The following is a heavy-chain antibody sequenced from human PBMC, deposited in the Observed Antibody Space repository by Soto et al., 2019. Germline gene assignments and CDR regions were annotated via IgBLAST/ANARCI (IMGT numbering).Heavy chain of an antibody. Sequence: QVQLVESGGGVVQTGRSLRLSCAASGFTINIYGMHWVRQAPGKRLAWVAVISFAGTTTYYADSVKGRFIISRDNAKSTASLQMNTLRNEDTVVYDCAKVYQGGSSWYWVDPLGQGTLV. CDR1: GFTINIYG. CDR3: AKVYQGGSSWYWVDP. D-gene: IGHD6-13*01. J-gene: IGHJ5*02. V-gene: IGHV3-30*18. CDR2: ISFAGTTT.